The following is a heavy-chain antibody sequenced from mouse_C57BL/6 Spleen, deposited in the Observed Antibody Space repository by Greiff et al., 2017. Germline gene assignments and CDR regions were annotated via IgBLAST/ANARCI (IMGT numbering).Heavy chain of an antibody. CDR1: GFTFSDYG. D-gene: IGHD2-1*01. CDR2: ISSGSSTI. CDR3: ARLFGNYEDYAMDY. Sequence: VQLKESGGGLVKPGGSLKLSCAASGFTFSDYGMHWVRQAPEKGLEWVAYISSGSSTIYYADTVKGLFTISRDNAKNTLFLQMTSLRSEDTAMYYCARLFGNYEDYAMDYWGQGTSVTVSS. V-gene: IGHV5-17*01. J-gene: IGHJ4*01.